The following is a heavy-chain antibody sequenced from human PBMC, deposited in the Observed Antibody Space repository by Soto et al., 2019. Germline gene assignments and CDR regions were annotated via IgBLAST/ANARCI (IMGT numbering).Heavy chain of an antibody. V-gene: IGHV3-7*01. CDR3: ARAQRGYYYGSGSYSYYYYMDV. D-gene: IGHD3-10*01. CDR1: GFTFSSYW. J-gene: IGHJ6*03. CDR2: IKQDGSEK. Sequence: GGSLRLSCAASGFTFSSYWMSWVRQAPGKGLEWVANIKQDGSEKYYVDSVKGRFTISRDNAKNSLYLQMNSLRAEDTAVYYCARAQRGYYYGSGSYSYYYYMDVWGKGTTVTVSS.